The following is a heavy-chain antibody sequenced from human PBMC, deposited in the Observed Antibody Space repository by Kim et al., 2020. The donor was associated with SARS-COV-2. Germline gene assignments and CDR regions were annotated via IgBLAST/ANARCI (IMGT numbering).Heavy chain of an antibody. CDR3: ARDAVLTGMDV. CDR1: GFVVSTNY. D-gene: IGHD1-20*01. Sequence: GGSLRLSCAASGFVVSTNYISWVRQAPGKGLEWVSIIYSGGNTYYADSVKGRFTVSRDTSKNTVSLHMISLRDEDTAVYYCARDAVLTGMDVWGQGTAVT. V-gene: IGHV3-53*01. J-gene: IGHJ6*02. CDR2: IYSGGNT.